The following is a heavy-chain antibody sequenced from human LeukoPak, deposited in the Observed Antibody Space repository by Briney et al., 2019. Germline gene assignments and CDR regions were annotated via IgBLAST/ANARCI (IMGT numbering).Heavy chain of an antibody. Sequence: SETLPLTCTVSGGSISSSSYYWGWIRQPPGKGLEWIGSIYYSGSTYYNPSLKSRVTISVDTSKNQFSLKLSSVTAADTAVYYCARHSCTNGVCYTLDYWGQGTLVTVSS. V-gene: IGHV4-39*01. CDR3: ARHSCTNGVCYTLDY. CDR1: GGSISSSSYY. D-gene: IGHD2-8*01. J-gene: IGHJ4*02. CDR2: IYYSGST.